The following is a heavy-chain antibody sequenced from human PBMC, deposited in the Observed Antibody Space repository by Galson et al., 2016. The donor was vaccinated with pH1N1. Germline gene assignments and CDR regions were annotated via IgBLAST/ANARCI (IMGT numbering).Heavy chain of an antibody. CDR1: GFGFSSYA. CDR3: ARDSSLWSAEWELFDY. J-gene: IGHJ4*02. D-gene: IGHD1-26*01. CDR2: ISLDSSNK. Sequence: SLRLSCAASGFGFSSYAMHWVRQAPGQGLEWVAFISLDSSNKHYVDSVRGRFTVSRDNSKNTLFLQMNSLRAEDTAIYYCARDSSLWSAEWELFDYWGQGPLVTVSS. V-gene: IGHV3-30*04.